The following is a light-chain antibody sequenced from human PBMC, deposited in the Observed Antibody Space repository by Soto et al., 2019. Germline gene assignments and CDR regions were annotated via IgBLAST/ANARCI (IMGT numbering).Light chain of an antibody. CDR1: QSISSSY. CDR2: GAS. CDR3: QQYGSSPLT. V-gene: IGKV3-20*01. Sequence: EIVMTQSPGTLSLSPGKRATLSCRSSQSISSSYLAWYQQKPGQAPRLLIYGASSRATGIPDRFSGSGSGTDFTLTISRLETEDFAVYECQQYGSSPLTFGGGTKGDIK. J-gene: IGKJ4*01.